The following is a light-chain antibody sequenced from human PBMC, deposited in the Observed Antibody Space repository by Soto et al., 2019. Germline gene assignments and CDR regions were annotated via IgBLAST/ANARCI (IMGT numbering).Light chain of an antibody. CDR3: QQRNQWPPVT. CDR2: DAS. J-gene: IGKJ4*01. V-gene: IGKV3-11*01. Sequence: ESVLTQSPATLSLSPGERATLSGRASPSVSNSLSWYQHKPGQAPRLLIYDASNRATGVPTRFSGSGSGTDFTLTISSLEPEDFAVYYCQQRNQWPPVTFGGGTRVEIK. CDR1: PSVSNS.